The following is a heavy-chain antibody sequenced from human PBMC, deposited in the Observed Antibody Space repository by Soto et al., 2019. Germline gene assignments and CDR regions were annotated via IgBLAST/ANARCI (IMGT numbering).Heavy chain of an antibody. D-gene: IGHD2-21*01. CDR3: ARLSGDHSAFFSYGMGA. CDR1: GFTFSSYG. Sequence: GGSLRLSCAASGFTFSSYGMHWVRQAPGKGLEWVAVISYDGSNKYYADSVKGRFTISRDNSKNTLYLQMNSLRADDTAVYYCARLSGDHSAFFSYGMGAWGQGTTVTVSS. V-gene: IGHV3-30*03. J-gene: IGHJ6*02. CDR2: ISYDGSNK.